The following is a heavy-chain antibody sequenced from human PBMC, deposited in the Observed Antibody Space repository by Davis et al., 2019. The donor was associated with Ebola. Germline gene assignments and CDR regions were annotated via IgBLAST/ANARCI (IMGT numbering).Heavy chain of an antibody. CDR2: ISYDGSKM. CDR1: GFAFSTYA. J-gene: IGHJ4*02. D-gene: IGHD2-15*01. CDR3: ATDNRYCSGGRCTNIPFFDY. Sequence: GGSLRLSCAASGFAFSTYAMHWVRQAPGKGLEWVALISYDGSKMYYPDSVKGRFTISRDNSKNTLYLQMNSLRAEDTAVYYCATDNRYCSGGRCTNIPFFDYWGQGTLVTVSS. V-gene: IGHV3-30-3*01.